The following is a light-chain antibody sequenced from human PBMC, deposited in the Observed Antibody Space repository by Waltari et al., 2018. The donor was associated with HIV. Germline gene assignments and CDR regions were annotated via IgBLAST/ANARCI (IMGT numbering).Light chain of an antibody. CDR1: HNIATY. J-gene: IGKJ4*01. Sequence: DILMTQSPASLSASLGDRVTMTCRSSHNIATYVNWYQQRPGKPPSLLIYSASTLHIGVPSIFTGAGSGRLFTLTINRLQSEDFASYFCQQASALPLTFGGGTNV. V-gene: IGKV1-39*01. CDR3: QQASALPLT. CDR2: SAS.